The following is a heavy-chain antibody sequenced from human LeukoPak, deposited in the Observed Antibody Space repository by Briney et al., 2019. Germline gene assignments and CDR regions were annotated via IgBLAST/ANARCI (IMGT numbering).Heavy chain of an antibody. CDR3: AKDSSFGVVSYYFDY. CDR1: GLTFSSYA. CDR2: ISGSGGST. D-gene: IGHD3-3*01. J-gene: IGHJ4*02. V-gene: IGHV3-23*01. Sequence: GGSLRLSCAASGLTFSSYAMSWFGKAPGKGLEWVSAISGSGGSTYYADSVKGRFTISRDNSKNTLYLQMNSLRAEDTAVYYCAKDSSFGVVSYYFDYWGQGTLVTVSS.